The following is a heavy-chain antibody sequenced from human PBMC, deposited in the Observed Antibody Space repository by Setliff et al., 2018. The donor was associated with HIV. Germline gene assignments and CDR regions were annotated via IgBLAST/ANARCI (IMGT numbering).Heavy chain of an antibody. V-gene: IGHV3-48*01. CDR1: GFTFSSYS. CDR3: AKYSSSWSYYSYYMNV. D-gene: IGHD6-6*01. J-gene: IGHJ6*03. Sequence: PGGSLRLSCAASGFTFSSYSMNWVRQAPGKGLEWVSHISSSTNTIYYADSVKGRFTITRDNAKNSLYLQMNSLRAEDTAVYYCAKYSSSWSYYSYYMNVWGKGTTVTVSS. CDR2: ISSSTNTI.